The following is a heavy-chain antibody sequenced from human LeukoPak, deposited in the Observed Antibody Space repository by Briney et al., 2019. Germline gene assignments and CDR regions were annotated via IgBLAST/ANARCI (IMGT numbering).Heavy chain of an antibody. D-gene: IGHD3-10*01. CDR1: GGSFSGYY. J-gene: IGHJ5*02. Sequence: PSETLSLTCAVYGGSFSGYYWSWIRQPPGKGLEWIGSIYYSGSTYYNPSLKSRVTISVDTSKNQFSLKLSSVTAADTAVYYCARHNPPIWFGGNWFDPWGQGTLVTVSS. CDR3: ARHNPPIWFGGNWFDP. CDR2: IYYSGST. V-gene: IGHV4-34*01.